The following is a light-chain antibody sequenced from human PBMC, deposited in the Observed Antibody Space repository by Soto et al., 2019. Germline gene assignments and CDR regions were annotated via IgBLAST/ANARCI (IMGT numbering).Light chain of an antibody. J-gene: IGKJ4*01. CDR1: QSVTSSY. Sequence: EIVLTQSPGTLSLSPGERATLSCRASQSVTSSYLAWYQQKPGQAPRLLIYGASSRATGIPDRFSGSGSGTDFTLTISRPEPEDFAVYYCQQYGSSPLTFGVGTKVEIK. CDR2: GAS. CDR3: QQYGSSPLT. V-gene: IGKV3-20*01.